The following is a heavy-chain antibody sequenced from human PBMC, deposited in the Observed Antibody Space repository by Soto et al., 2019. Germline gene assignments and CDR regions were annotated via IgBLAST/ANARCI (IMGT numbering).Heavy chain of an antibody. J-gene: IGHJ6*02. D-gene: IGHD5-18*01. CDR1: GGSIRSGGNY. CDR3: ARDRLMATAGTARHYFGLDV. V-gene: IGHV4-31*03. CDR2: IYYSGNT. Sequence: PSETLSLTCTVSGGSIRSGGNYWSWVRQNPRRGLEWIGNIYYSGNTYYKPSLKSRLTISVDTSKNQFSLNLSSVTAADTAVYYCARDRLMATAGTARHYFGLDVWGQGTTVTVSS.